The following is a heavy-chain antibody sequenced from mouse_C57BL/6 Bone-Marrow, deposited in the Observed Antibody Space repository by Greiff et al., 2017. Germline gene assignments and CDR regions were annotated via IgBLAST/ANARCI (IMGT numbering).Heavy chain of an antibody. CDR2: IYPGDGDT. CDR1: GYAFSSYW. D-gene: IGHD2-2*01. Sequence: QVQLKQSGAELVKPGASVKISCKASGYAFSSYWMNWVKQRPGKGLEWIGQIYPGDGDTNYNGKFKGKATLTADKSSSTAYMQLSSLTSEDSAVYFCARVPIYYGYDGGFAYWGQGTLVTVSA. V-gene: IGHV1-80*01. J-gene: IGHJ3*01. CDR3: ARVPIYYGYDGGFAY.